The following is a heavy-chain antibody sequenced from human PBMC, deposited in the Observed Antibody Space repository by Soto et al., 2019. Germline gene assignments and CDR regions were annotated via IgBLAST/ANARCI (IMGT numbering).Heavy chain of an antibody. CDR3: AGYCSGGSCYSEAYCGGDCYAFDY. V-gene: IGHV1-69*01. J-gene: IGHJ4*02. Sequence: QVQLVQSGAEVKKPGSSVKVSCKASGGTFSSYAISWVRQAPGQGLEWMVGIIPIFGTANYAQKFQGRVTITADDSTSTAYIELSRLRSEDTAVYYCAGYCSGGSCYSEAYCGGDCYAFDYWGQGTLVTVSS. D-gene: IGHD2-15*01. CDR2: IIPIFGTA. CDR1: GGTFSSYA.